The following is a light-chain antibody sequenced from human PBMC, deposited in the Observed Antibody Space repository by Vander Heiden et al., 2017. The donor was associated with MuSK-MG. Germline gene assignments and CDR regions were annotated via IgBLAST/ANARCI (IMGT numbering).Light chain of an antibody. CDR1: SSNIGSDT. Sequence: QSVLTQPPSASGTPGQRVTMSCSGGSSNIGSDTVRRYQTFPGMAPNLLIYFNMHRPSGVPDRFSGSKSGTSASLAISGLQSEDEADYYCASGDDSRNGVVFGGGTKLTVL. CDR2: FNM. CDR3: ASGDDSRNGVV. V-gene: IGLV1-44*01. J-gene: IGLJ3*02.